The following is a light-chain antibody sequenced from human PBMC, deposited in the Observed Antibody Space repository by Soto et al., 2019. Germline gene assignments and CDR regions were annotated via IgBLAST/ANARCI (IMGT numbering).Light chain of an antibody. CDR2: DVS. J-gene: IGKJ1*01. CDR3: QQYNTYWT. V-gene: IGKV1-5*01. CDR1: QSISTW. Sequence: DIQMTQSPSTLSASVGDRVTITFRASQSISTWLAWYQQKPGEAPKLLISDVSSLESGVPSRFSGSGSGTEFTLTISSLQPDDFATYFCQQYNTYWTFGQGTKVDI.